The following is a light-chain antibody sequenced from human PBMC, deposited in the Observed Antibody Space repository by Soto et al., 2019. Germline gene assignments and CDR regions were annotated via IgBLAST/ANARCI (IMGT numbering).Light chain of an antibody. V-gene: IGLV2-8*01. CDR3: KSYAGSNTYV. CDR2: EVV. Sequence: SAQTQPPSASGSPGQSVTISCTGTRNDIGAYEFVSWYQHHPGKAPKLIIYEVVQRPSGVRDRFSASKSGNTASLTVSGLQAADEADYYCKSYAGSNTYVFGTGTKVTVL. J-gene: IGLJ1*01. CDR1: RNDIGAYEF.